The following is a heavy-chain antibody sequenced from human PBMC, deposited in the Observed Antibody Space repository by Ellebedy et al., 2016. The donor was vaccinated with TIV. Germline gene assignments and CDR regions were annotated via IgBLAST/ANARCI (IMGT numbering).Heavy chain of an antibody. V-gene: IGHV1-8*02. CDR3: ARSNMARGISIYLSWFDP. CDR2: ISPDTGNS. J-gene: IGHJ5*02. CDR1: GYSFTTHD. D-gene: IGHD3-10*01. Sequence: ASVKVSXKASGYSFTTHDINWVRQAPGQGLEWMGWISPDTGNSDSAQKFQGRITMTRNTSTSTLYMELSSLRSEDTAVYYCARSNMARGISIYLSWFDPWGQGTLVTVSS.